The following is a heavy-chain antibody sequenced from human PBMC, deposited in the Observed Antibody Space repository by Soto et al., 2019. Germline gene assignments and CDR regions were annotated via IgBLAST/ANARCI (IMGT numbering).Heavy chain of an antibody. CDR3: ARTYYYDSSGYYTSSWAPLDLDY. V-gene: IGHV5-51*01. Sequence: GESLKISCKGSGYSFTSYWIGWVRQMPGKGLEWIGIIYPGDSDTRYSPSFQGQVTISADKSISTAYLQWSSLKASDTAMYYCARTYYYDSSGYYTSSWAPLDLDYWGQGTLVTVS. CDR2: IYPGDSDT. J-gene: IGHJ4*02. CDR1: GYSFTSYW. D-gene: IGHD3-22*01.